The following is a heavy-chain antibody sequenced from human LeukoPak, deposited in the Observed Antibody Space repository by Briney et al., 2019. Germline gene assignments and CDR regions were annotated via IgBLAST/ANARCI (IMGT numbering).Heavy chain of an antibody. V-gene: IGHV1-69*13. CDR2: IIPIFGTA. CDR3: ARGGGSGSLSPPDY. CDR1: GGTFSSHA. D-gene: IGHD1-26*01. J-gene: IGHJ4*02. Sequence: ASVKVSCKASGGTFSSHAISWVRQAPGQGLEWMGGIIPIFGTANYAQKFQGRVTITADESTSTAYMELSSLRSEDTAVYYCARGGGSGSLSPPDYWGQGTLVTVSS.